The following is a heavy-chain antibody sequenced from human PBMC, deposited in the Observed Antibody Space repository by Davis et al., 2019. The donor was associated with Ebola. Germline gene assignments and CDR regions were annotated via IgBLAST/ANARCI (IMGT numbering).Heavy chain of an antibody. V-gene: IGHV3-21*01. CDR1: GFTFSRHT. CDR2: ISSIGYYI. J-gene: IGHJ4*02. D-gene: IGHD4-17*01. CDR3: ARDYGDYRGDY. Sequence: PGGSMRLSCAASGFTFSRHTMNWVRQAPGKGLEWVSSISSIGYYIFYADSVKGRFTISRDNAKDSLFLQMDSLKADDTAVYFCARDYGDYRGDYWGQGTLISVSS.